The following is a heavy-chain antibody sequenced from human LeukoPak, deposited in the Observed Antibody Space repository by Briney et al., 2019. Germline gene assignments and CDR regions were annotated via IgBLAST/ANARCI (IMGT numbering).Heavy chain of an antibody. V-gene: IGHV3-30-3*01. CDR2: ISYDGSNK. CDR3: ARESYSGSYSPFDY. CDR1: RFTFSNYP. J-gene: IGHJ4*02. Sequence: GGSLRLSCAASRFTFSNYPMHWVRQAPGKGLEWVAVISYDGSNKYYADSVKGRFIISRDNSKNTLYLQMNSLRAEDTAVYYCARESYSGSYSPFDYWGQGTLVTVSS. D-gene: IGHD1-26*01.